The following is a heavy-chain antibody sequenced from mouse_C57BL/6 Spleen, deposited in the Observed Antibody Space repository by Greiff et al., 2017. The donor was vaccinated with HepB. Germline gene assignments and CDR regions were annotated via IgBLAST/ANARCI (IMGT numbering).Heavy chain of an antibody. CDR3: AECGGYPYYFDY. CDR2: IYPGDGDT. V-gene: IGHV1-82*01. D-gene: IGHD2-2*01. J-gene: IGHJ2*01. Sequence: QVQLKESGPELVKPGASVKISCKASGYAFSSSWMNWVKQRPGKGLEWIGRIYPGDGDTNYNGKFKGKATLTADKSSSTAYMQLSSLTSEDSAVYFWAECGGYPYYFDYWGQGTTLPVPS. CDR1: GYAFSSSW.